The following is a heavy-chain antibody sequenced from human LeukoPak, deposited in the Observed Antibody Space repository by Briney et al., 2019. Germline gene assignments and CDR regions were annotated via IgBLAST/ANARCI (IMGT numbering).Heavy chain of an antibody. V-gene: IGHV1-8*01. CDR2: MNPNSGKT. J-gene: IGHJ5*02. CDR3: ARDYGGSSGWFDP. CDR1: GYTFTSYD. D-gene: IGHD4-23*01. Sequence: ASVKVSCKTSGYTFTSYDINWVRQATGQGLEWMGWMNPNSGKTGYAQKFQGRVTMTRNIFISTAYMELSSLRSEDTAVYYCARDYGGSSGWFDPWGQGTLVTVSS.